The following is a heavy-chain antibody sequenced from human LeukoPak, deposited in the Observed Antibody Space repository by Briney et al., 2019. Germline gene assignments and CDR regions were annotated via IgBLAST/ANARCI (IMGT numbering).Heavy chain of an antibody. V-gene: IGHV3-23*01. CDR3: AKAPFSMLEDAFDI. D-gene: IGHD2-8*01. J-gene: IGHJ3*02. CDR1: GFSFSNYA. Sequence: PGGSLRLSCAASGFSFSNYAMSWVRQAPGKGLEWVSVISGNGGTTYYADSVKGRFTISRDNSKNTLYLQMNSLRAEDTAVYHCAKAPFSMLEDAFDIWGQGTMVTVSS. CDR2: ISGNGGTT.